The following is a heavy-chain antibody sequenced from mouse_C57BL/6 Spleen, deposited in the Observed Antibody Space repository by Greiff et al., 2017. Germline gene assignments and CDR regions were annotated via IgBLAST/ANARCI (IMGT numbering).Heavy chain of an antibody. CDR3: ARQADGSSYVDY. Sequence: EVQLVESGGDLVKPGGSLKLSCAASGFTFSSYGMSWVRQTPDKRLEWVATISSGGSYTYYPDSVKGRFTISRDNAKNTLYLQMSSLKSEDTAMYYCARQADGSSYVDYWGQGTTLTVSS. V-gene: IGHV5-6*01. J-gene: IGHJ2*01. D-gene: IGHD1-1*01. CDR2: ISSGGSYT. CDR1: GFTFSSYG.